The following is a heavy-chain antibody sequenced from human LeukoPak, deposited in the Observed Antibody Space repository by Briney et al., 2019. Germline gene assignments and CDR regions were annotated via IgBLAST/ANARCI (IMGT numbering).Heavy chain of an antibody. V-gene: IGHV3-23*01. D-gene: IGHD2-21*01. CDR1: GFTFSSYA. CDR3: AVATVVLYYFDY. J-gene: IGHJ4*02. Sequence: GGSLRLSCAASGFTFSSYAMSWVRQAQGKGLEWVSAISGSGGSTYYADSVKGRFTISRDNSKNTLYLQMNSLRAEDTAVYYCAVATVVLYYFDYWGQGTLVTVSS. CDR2: ISGSGGST.